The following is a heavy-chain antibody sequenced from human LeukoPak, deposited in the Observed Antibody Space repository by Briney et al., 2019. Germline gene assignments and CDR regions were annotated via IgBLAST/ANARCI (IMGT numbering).Heavy chain of an antibody. Sequence: GASVKVSCKVSGYTLTELSMHWVRQAPGEGLEWMGGFDPEDGETIYAQKFQGRVTMTEDTSTDTAYMELSSLRSEDTAVYYCATVHREGKWEFDYWGQGTLVTVSS. J-gene: IGHJ4*02. CDR1: GYTLTELS. CDR3: ATVHREGKWEFDY. V-gene: IGHV1-24*01. CDR2: FDPEDGET. D-gene: IGHD1-26*01.